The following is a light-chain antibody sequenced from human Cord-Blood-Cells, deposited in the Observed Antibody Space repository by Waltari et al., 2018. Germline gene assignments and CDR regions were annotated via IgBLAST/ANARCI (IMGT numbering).Light chain of an antibody. CDR3: CSYAGSYV. Sequence: QSALTQPRSVSGSPGQSVTISCTGTSSDFGGYTYFSWYHLHPGKAPKLMNYDVSKRPSGVPDRFSGSKSGNSASLTISGLQAENEADYYCCSYAGSYVFGTGTKVTVL. V-gene: IGLV2-11*01. J-gene: IGLJ1*01. CDR1: SSDFGGYTY. CDR2: DVS.